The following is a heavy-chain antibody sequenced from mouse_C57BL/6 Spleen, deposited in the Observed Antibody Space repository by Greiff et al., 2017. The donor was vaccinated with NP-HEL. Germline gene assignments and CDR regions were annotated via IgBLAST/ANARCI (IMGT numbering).Heavy chain of an antibody. D-gene: IGHD1-1*01. Sequence: VQLQQPGAELVKPGASVKMSCKASGYTFTSYWITWVKQRPGQGLEWIGRIDPANGNTKYAPKFQGKATITADTSSNTAYLQLSSLTSEDTAIYYCARSRYGSSFDYWGQGTTLTVSS. CDR2: IDPANGNT. J-gene: IGHJ2*01. CDR1: GYTFTSYW. V-gene: IGHV14-3*01. CDR3: ARSRYGSSFDY.